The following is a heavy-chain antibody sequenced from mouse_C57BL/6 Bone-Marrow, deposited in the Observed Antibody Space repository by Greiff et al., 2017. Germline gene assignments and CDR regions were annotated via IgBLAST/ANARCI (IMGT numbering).Heavy chain of an antibody. CDR3: ARSGDYGSSYDYYAMGY. D-gene: IGHD1-1*01. J-gene: IGHJ4*01. CDR1: GYAFSSSW. Sequence: QVQLQQSGPELVKPGASVKISCKASGYAFSSSWMNWVKQRPGKGLEWIGRIYPGDGDTNYNGKFKGKATLTADKSSSTAYMQLSSLTSEDSAVYFCARSGDYGSSYDYYAMGYWGQGTSVTVSS. V-gene: IGHV1-82*01. CDR2: IYPGDGDT.